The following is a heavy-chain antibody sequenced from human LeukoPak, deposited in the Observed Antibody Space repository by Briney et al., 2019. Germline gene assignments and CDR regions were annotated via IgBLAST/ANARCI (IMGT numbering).Heavy chain of an antibody. CDR1: GFIFSSYV. CDR2: ISHDGSTK. CDR3: VNIAATGPDY. J-gene: IGHJ4*02. D-gene: IGHD6-13*01. V-gene: IGHV3-30*03. Sequence: GGSLRLSCAASGFIFSSYVLHWVRQAPDKGLEWVAVISHDGSTKYYVDSVKGRFTISRDNPKNTLYLQMNSLRPEDTAVYYCVNIAATGPDYWGQGTLVTVSS.